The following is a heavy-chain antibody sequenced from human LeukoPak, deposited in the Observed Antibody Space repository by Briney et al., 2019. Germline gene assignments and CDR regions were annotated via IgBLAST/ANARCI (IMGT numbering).Heavy chain of an antibody. CDR1: GLTFSSYP. D-gene: IGHD3-22*01. CDR3: AREGDSGYYPY. Sequence: GGSLRLSCAASGLTFSSYPMHWVRQAPGKGLEWVAVISYDGSEKHYADPVKGRFTISRDNSKNTLYLQMSSLRAEDTAMYYCAREGDSGYYPYWGQGILVTVSS. CDR2: ISYDGSEK. V-gene: IGHV3-30-3*01. J-gene: IGHJ4*02.